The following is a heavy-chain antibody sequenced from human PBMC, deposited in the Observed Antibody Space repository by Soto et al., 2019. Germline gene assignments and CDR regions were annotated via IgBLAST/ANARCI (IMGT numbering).Heavy chain of an antibody. Sequence: GASVKGSWKASGNTFTSYAMHWGGQAPGQRLEWMGWINAGNGNTKYSQKFQGRVTITRDTSASTAYMELSSLRSEDTAVYYCARDRTNSSGWYFDYWGQGTLVTVSS. CDR2: INAGNGNT. D-gene: IGHD6-19*01. CDR3: ARDRTNSSGWYFDY. CDR1: GNTFTSYA. J-gene: IGHJ4*02. V-gene: IGHV1-3*01.